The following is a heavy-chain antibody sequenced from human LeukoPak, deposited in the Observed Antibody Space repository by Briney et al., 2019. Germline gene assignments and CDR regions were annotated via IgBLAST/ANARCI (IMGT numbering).Heavy chain of an antibody. V-gene: IGHV3-11*04. CDR3: ARGAPYYDFWSGYYGYFQH. J-gene: IGHJ1*01. CDR2: ISSSGSTI. CDR1: GFTFSDYY. D-gene: IGHD3-3*01. Sequence: PGGSLRLSCAASGFTFSDYYMSWIRQAPGKGLEWVSYISSSGSTIYYADSVKGRFTISRDNSKNTLYLQMNSLRAEDTAVYYCARGAPYYDFWSGYYGYFQHWGQGTLVTVSS.